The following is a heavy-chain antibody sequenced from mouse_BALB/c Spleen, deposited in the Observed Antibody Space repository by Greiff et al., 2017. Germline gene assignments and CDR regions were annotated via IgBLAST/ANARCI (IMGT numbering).Heavy chain of an antibody. CDR2: IYPGDGDT. Sequence: VQLQQSGAELVRPGSSVKISCKASGYAFSSYWMNWVKQRPGQGLEWIGQIYPGDGDTNYNGKFKGKATLTADKSSSTAYMQLSSLTSEDSAVYFCARRNSYYGNLDYWGQGTTLTVSS. V-gene: IGHV1-80*01. J-gene: IGHJ2*01. CDR3: ARRNSYYGNLDY. CDR1: GYAFSSYW. D-gene: IGHD1-1*01.